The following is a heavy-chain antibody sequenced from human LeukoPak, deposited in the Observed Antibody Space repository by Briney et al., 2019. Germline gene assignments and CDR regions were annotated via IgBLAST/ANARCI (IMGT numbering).Heavy chain of an antibody. V-gene: IGHV3-23*01. CDR2: ISGSGATT. CDR3: ARSENGDYVA. CDR1: GFTFSSYA. Sequence: GGSLRLSCAASGFTFSSYAMSWVRQAPGKGLEWVSTISGSGATTYFSDSVKGRFTISRDNSKNTLYLQMNSLRGEDTAGYYCARSENGDYVAWGQGALVTVYS. D-gene: IGHD4-17*01. J-gene: IGHJ5*02.